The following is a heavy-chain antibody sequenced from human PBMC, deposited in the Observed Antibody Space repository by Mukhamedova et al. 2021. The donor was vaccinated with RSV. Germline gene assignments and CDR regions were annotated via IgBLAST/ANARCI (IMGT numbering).Heavy chain of an antibody. CDR2: INAGNGNT. J-gene: IGHJ4*02. D-gene: IGHD6-13*01. CDR3: ARGPKQQLAPFDY. V-gene: IGHV1-3*01. Sequence: GQRLEWMGWINAGNGNTKYSQKFQGRVTITRDTSASTAYMELSSLRSEDTAVYYCARGPKQQLAPFDYWGPGTLVTVSS.